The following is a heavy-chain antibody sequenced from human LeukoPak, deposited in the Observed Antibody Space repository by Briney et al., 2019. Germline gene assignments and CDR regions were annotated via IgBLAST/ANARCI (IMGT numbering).Heavy chain of an antibody. CDR3: ARASSYCSSTSCARRSSYYYMDV. D-gene: IGHD2-2*01. CDR1: GYTFTGYY. V-gene: IGHV1-2*02. J-gene: IGHJ6*03. CDR2: INPNSGGT. Sequence: ASVKVSCKASGYTFTGYYMHWVRQAPGQGLEWMGWINPNSGGTNYAQKFQGRVTMTRDTSISTAYMELSSLRSEDTAVYYCARASSYCSSTSCARRSSYYYMDVWGKGTTVTVSS.